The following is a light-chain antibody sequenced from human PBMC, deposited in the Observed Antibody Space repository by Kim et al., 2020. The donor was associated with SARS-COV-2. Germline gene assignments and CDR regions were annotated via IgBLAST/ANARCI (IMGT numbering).Light chain of an antibody. Sequence: QLVLTQSPTASASLGASVKLTCTLSSGHSSYAIAWHQQQPEKGPRFLMKLNSDGSHSQGDGIPDRFSGSSSGAERYLTISSLQSEDEADYYCQTWGTGIVLFGGGTQLTVL. CDR3: QTWGTGIVL. CDR2: LNSDGSH. J-gene: IGLJ3*02. V-gene: IGLV4-69*01. CDR1: SGHSSYA.